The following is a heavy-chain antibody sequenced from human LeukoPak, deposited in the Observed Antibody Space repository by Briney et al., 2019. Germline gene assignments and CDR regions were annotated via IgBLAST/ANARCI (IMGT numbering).Heavy chain of an antibody. CDR1: GGSFSGYY. J-gene: IGHJ6*03. CDR3: ARTTPGYDFWSGYHPYMDV. V-gene: IGHV4-34*01. CDR2: INHSVST. D-gene: IGHD3-3*01. Sequence: SETLSLTCAVYGGSFSGYYWSWIRQPPGEGLEWIGEINHSVSTNYNPSLKSRATISVDTSKNQFSLKLSSVTAADTAVYYCARTTPGYDFWSGYHPYMDVWGKGTTVTVSS.